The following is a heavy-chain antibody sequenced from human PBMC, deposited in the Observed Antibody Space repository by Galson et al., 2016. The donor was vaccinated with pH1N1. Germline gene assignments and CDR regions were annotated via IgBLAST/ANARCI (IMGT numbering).Heavy chain of an antibody. Sequence: LRLSCAASGFTFSSYSMTWVRQAPGKGLEWVSIISGSSDATFYADSVRGRFTISRDNSKNTLYLRMNGLRGDDTAVYYCARERDLGTSTPDDFDYWGQGTLVTVSS. V-gene: IGHV3-23*01. CDR1: GFTFSSYS. J-gene: IGHJ4*02. CDR2: ISGSSDAT. CDR3: ARERDLGTSTPDDFDY.